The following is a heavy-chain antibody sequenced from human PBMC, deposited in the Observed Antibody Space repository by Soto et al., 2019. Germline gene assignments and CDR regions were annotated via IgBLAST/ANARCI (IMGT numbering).Heavy chain of an antibody. V-gene: IGHV4-59*01. D-gene: IGHD4-17*01. CDR3: ARDYGDYSFFFEY. CDR2: YSGFT. CDR1: GGSITTYQ. J-gene: IGHJ4*02. Sequence: PSETLSLTCTVSGGSITTYQWSWIRQPPGKGLEWIGGYSGFTDYNPSLESRATISVDHSKNQFSLTLRSVTAADTAVYYCARDYGDYSFFFEYWGQGALVTVSS.